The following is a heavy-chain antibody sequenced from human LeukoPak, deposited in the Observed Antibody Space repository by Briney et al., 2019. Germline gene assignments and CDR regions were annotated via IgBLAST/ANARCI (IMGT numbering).Heavy chain of an antibody. Sequence: RASVKVSCKVSGYTLTELSMHWVRQAPGKGLEWMGGFDPEDGETIYAQKFQGRVTMTEDVSTDTAYMELSSLRSEDTAVYYCATARYCSGGSCSHWFDPWGQGTLVTVSS. D-gene: IGHD2-15*01. V-gene: IGHV1-24*01. CDR1: GYTLTELS. CDR3: ATARYCSGGSCSHWFDP. CDR2: FDPEDGET. J-gene: IGHJ5*02.